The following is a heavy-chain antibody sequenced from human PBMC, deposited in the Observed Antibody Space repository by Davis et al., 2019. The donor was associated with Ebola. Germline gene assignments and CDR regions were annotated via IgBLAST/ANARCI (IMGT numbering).Heavy chain of an antibody. Sequence: GESLKISCAASGFTFSSYSMNWVRQAPGKGLEWVSYISSHSSTIYYADSVKGRFTISRDNAKNSLYLQMNSLRDEDTGVYYCARDAGGSLHFDYWGQGTQVTVSS. D-gene: IGHD3-10*01. CDR3: ARDAGGSLHFDY. CDR2: ISSHSSTI. J-gene: IGHJ4*02. CDR1: GFTFSSYS. V-gene: IGHV3-48*02.